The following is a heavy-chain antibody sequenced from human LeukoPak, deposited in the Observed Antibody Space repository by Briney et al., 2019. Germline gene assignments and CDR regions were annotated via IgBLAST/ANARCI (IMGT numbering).Heavy chain of an antibody. Sequence: SETLSLTCTVSGYSISFGYYWGWIRQPPGKGLEWIGSMYHSGSTYYNPSLKSRVAISIDTSKSQFSLRVTSVTAADTAVCYCARDRRVGPTYGWFDPWGQGTLVTVSS. D-gene: IGHD1-26*01. CDR1: GYSISFGYY. CDR2: MYHSGST. CDR3: ARDRRVGPTYGWFDP. V-gene: IGHV4-38-2*02. J-gene: IGHJ5*02.